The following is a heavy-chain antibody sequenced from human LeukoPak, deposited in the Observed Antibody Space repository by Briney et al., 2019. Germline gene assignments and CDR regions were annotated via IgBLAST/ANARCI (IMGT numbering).Heavy chain of an antibody. D-gene: IGHD2-21*02. V-gene: IGHV4-59*01. J-gene: IGHJ3*01. CDR1: GGSISSYN. Sequence: SETLSLTCTVSGGSISSYNWSWIWHPPGEGLEWIGFIYDGHSTKDDPSLKCRVTISVDTSKTRFSLKLSSVTAADTAVDYCATPSLGDGGIDAFDFWGQGTLVAVSS. CDR2: IYDGHST. CDR3: ATPSLGDGGIDAFDF.